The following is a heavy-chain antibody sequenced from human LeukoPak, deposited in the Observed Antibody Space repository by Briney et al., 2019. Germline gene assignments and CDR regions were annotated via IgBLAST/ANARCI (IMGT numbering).Heavy chain of an antibody. D-gene: IGHD3-3*01. CDR1: GGSISSYY. CDR3: ARDRLYHEFWSGYSSDAFDI. Sequence: PSETLSLTCTVSGGSISSYYWSWIRQPPGKGLEWIVYIYYSGSTNYNPSLKSRVTISVDTSKNQFSLKLSSVTAADTAVYYCARDRLYHEFWSGYSSDAFDIWGQGTMVTFSS. J-gene: IGHJ3*02. V-gene: IGHV4-59*01. CDR2: IYYSGST.